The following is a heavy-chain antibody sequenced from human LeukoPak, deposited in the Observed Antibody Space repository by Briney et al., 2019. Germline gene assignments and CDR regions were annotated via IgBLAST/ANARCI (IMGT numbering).Heavy chain of an antibody. J-gene: IGHJ4*02. D-gene: IGHD5-18*01. CDR2: ISYDGSNK. Sequence: GRSLRLSCAASGFTFGSYGMHWVRQAPGKGLEWVAVISYDGSNKYYADSVKGRFTISRDNSKNTLYLQMNSLRAEDTAVYYCAKGPGGAMVFWGQGTLVTVSS. CDR1: GFTFGSYG. V-gene: IGHV3-30*18. CDR3: AKGPGGAMVF.